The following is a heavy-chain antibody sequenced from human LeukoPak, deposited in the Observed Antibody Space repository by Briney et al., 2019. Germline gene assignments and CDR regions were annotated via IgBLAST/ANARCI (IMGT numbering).Heavy chain of an antibody. CDR2: IYQGGSTK. V-gene: IGHV3-7*01. D-gene: IGHD1-26*01. Sequence: GGSLRLSCAASGFTFNTYWMIWVRQAPGKGLEGVANIYQGGSTKYYVDSLKGRFTISRENAKNSLYLQMNSLRAEDTAVYYWVRDKGGRSGAIYYDAFDVWGQGTMVTV. CDR1: GFTFNTYW. J-gene: IGHJ3*01. CDR3: VRDKGGRSGAIYYDAFDV.